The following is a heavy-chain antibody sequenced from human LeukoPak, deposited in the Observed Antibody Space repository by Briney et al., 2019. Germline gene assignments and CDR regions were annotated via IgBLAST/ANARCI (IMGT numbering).Heavy chain of an antibody. CDR1: GFSFSHYE. D-gene: IGHD3-22*01. CDR3: AKDPMIVVVRYAFDI. V-gene: IGHV3-30*18. J-gene: IGHJ3*02. Sequence: GGSLRLSCEASGFSFSHYEMYWVRQAPGKGLEWVAGISYDGSNKYYGDSLKGRISISRDNSKNTLYLQMNSLRAEDTAVYYCAKDPMIVVVRYAFDIWGQGTMVTVSS. CDR2: ISYDGSNK.